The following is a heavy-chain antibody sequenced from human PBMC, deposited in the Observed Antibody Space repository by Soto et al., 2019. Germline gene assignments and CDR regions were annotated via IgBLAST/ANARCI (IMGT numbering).Heavy chain of an antibody. J-gene: IGHJ6*02. Sequence: ASVKVSCKASGYTFTSYGISWVRQAPGQGLEWMGWISAYNGNTNYAQKLQGRVTMTTDTSTSTAYMELRSLRSDDTAVYYCARADYDILTGYYKYYYYYGMDVWGQGTTVTVSS. CDR1: GYTFTSYG. CDR3: ARADYDILTGYYKYYYYYGMDV. D-gene: IGHD3-9*01. CDR2: ISAYNGNT. V-gene: IGHV1-18*01.